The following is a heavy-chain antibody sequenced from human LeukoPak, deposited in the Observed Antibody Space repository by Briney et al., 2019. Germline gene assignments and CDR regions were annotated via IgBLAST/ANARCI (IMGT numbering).Heavy chain of an antibody. Sequence: PSETLSLTCTVSGGSISTSSYSWGWIRQPPGKGLEWIGSIYYSGSTYYNPSLKSRVTISVDTSKNQFSLKLTSMTAADTAVYYCARASYSYDINGWVPFDYWGQGTLVTVSS. CDR3: ARASYSYDINGWVPFDY. V-gene: IGHV4-39*07. CDR1: GGSISTSSYS. J-gene: IGHJ4*02. D-gene: IGHD3-22*01. CDR2: IYYSGST.